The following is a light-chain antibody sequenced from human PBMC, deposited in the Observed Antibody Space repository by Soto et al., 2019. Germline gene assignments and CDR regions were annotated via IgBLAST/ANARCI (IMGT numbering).Light chain of an antibody. CDR1: SSDVGGYNY. CDR2: EVS. V-gene: IGLV2-14*01. Sequence: QSALTQPASVSGSPGQSITISCTGTSSDVGGYNYVSWYQQHPGKAPKIMIYEVSNRPSGVSNRFSGSKSGNTASLTISGLQAEDEADYYCSSYTSSGTHWVFGGGTKLTVL. J-gene: IGLJ3*02. CDR3: SSYTSSGTHWV.